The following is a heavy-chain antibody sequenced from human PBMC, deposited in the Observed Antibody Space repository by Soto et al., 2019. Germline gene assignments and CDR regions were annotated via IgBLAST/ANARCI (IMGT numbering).Heavy chain of an antibody. Sequence: SETLSLTCTVSGGSISTGGYYWSWIRQHPGKGLEWIGYIYYSGSTYYNPSLKSRVTMSLDTSKNQFSLKLTSVTAADTAVYYCARNPWGTADVWDVWGKGTTVTVSS. CDR1: GGSISTGGYY. J-gene: IGHJ6*04. V-gene: IGHV4-31*03. D-gene: IGHD6-13*01. CDR2: IYYSGST. CDR3: ARNPWGTADVWDV.